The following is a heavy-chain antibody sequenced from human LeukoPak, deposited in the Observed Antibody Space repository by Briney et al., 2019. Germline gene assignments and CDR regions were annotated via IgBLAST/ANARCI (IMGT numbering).Heavy chain of an antibody. V-gene: IGHV3-30*04. Sequence: GGSLRLSCAASGFTFSSYAMHWVRQAPGKGLEWVAFISYDGSNKYYADSVKGRFTISRDNSKNTLYLQMNSLRAEDTAVYYCARSRGGSGSYYFYGMDVWGQGTTVTVSS. CDR3: ARSRGGSGSYYFYGMDV. CDR1: GFTFSSYA. J-gene: IGHJ6*02. D-gene: IGHD3-10*01. CDR2: ISYDGSNK.